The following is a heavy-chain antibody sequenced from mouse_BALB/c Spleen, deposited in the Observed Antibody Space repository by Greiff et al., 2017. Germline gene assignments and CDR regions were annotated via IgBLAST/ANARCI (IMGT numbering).Heavy chain of an antibody. J-gene: IGHJ2*01. Sequence: EVKVVESGGGLVQPGGSRKLSCAASGFTFSSFGMHWVRQAPEKGLEWVAYISSGSSTIYYADTVKGRFTISRDNPKNTLFLQMTSLRSEDTAMYYCARGHYGYLDYWGQGTTLTVSS. V-gene: IGHV5-17*02. CDR3: ARGHYGYLDY. CDR1: GFTFSSFG. CDR2: ISSGSSTI. D-gene: IGHD1-1*01.